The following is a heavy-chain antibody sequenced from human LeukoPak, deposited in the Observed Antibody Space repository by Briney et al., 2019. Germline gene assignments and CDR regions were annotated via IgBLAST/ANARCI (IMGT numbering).Heavy chain of an antibody. CDR1: GFTVSSKY. CDR2: IYGGGDT. D-gene: IGHD3-3*01. J-gene: IGHJ3*02. Sequence: GGSLRLSCAASGFTVSSKYMSWVRQAPGKGLEWVSVIYGGGDTIYADSVKGRFTISRDTSKNTLYLQMNSLRAEDTAVYYCAKANGGAIIAFDIWGQGTMVTVSS. V-gene: IGHV3-53*01. CDR3: AKANGGAIIAFDI.